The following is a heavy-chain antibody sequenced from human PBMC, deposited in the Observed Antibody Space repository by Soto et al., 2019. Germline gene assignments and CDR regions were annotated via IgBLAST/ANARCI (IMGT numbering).Heavy chain of an antibody. J-gene: IGHJ4*02. CDR1: GYTFTSYG. Sequence: QVQLVQSGAEVKKPGASVKVSCKASGYTFTSYGISWVRQAPGQGLEWMGWISAYNGNTNYAQKLQGRVTMTTDTSTSTADMELRSLRSDDTAVYYCARDGSHYYYGSGTLDYWGQGTLVTVSS. CDR3: ARDGSHYYYGSGTLDY. V-gene: IGHV1-18*01. D-gene: IGHD3-10*01. CDR2: ISAYNGNT.